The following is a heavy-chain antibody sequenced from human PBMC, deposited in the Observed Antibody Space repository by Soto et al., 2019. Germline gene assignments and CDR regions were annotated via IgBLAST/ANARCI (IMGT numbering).Heavy chain of an antibody. D-gene: IGHD6-6*01. V-gene: IGHV3-23*01. CDR1: GFTFSSYA. J-gene: IGHJ6*02. Sequence: EVQLLESGGGLVQPGGSLRLSCAASGFTFSSYAMSWVRQGQGKGLEWVSAISGSGGDPNHADSVKGRFTISIANSKNTLYPLMHSLSAEDTSVYYCAKGFKQIGFSYYYTGLDVWGQGTTVTVSS. CDR2: ISGSGGDP. CDR3: AKGFKQIGFSYYYTGLDV.